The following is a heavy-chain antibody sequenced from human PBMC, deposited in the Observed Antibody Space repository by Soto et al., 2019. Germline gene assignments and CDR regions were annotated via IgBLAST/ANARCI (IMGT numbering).Heavy chain of an antibody. Sequence: SETLSLTCTVSGGSISSGAYYWSWILQPPGKGLEWVGYIYYSGSNYYNPSIKSRVTLSVDTSENQFSVRLNSVTASDTAVYYCATLTVSLSGPYGIHVWGQGTTVTVSS. D-gene: IGHD2-15*01. CDR2: IYYSGSN. J-gene: IGHJ6*02. V-gene: IGHV4-30-4*01. CDR3: ATLTVSLSGPYGIHV. CDR1: GGSISSGAYY.